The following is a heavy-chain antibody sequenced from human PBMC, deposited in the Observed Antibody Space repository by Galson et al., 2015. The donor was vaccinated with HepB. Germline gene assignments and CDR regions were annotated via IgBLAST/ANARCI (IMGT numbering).Heavy chain of an antibody. D-gene: IGHD6-19*01. CDR1: GFTVSSNY. V-gene: IGHV3-30*03. J-gene: IGHJ4*02. CDR3: AREGRSGWRYFDY. Sequence: SLRLSCAASGFTVSSNYMSWVRQAPGKGLEWVAVISYDGSNKYYADSVKGRFTISRDNSKNTLYLQMNSLRAEDTAVYYCAREGRSGWRYFDYWGQGTLVTVSS. CDR2: ISYDGSNK.